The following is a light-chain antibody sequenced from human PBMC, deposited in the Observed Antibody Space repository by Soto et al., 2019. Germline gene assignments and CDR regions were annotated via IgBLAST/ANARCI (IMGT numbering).Light chain of an antibody. J-gene: IGLJ2*01. Sequence: QSALTQPASVSGSPGQSITISCTGTISDVGAYNYVSWYQQHPGKAPKLMIYEVSNRPSGVSNRFSGSKSGDTASLTISGLQAEDEADYYCSSYTSSIHVLFGGGTKLTVL. CDR2: EVS. CDR3: SSYTSSIHVL. V-gene: IGLV2-14*01. CDR1: ISDVGAYNY.